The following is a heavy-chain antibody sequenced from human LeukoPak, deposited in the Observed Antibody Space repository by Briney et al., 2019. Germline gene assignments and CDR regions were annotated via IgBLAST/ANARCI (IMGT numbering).Heavy chain of an antibody. CDR3: ARGRDGYNFDYYYYMDV. Sequence: SETLSLTCAVSGGSISSGSYYWSWIRQPPGKGLEWIGYIYYSGSTNYNPSLKSRVTISVDTSKNQFSLKLSSVTAADTAAYYCARGRDGYNFDYYYYMDVWGKGTTVTVSS. D-gene: IGHD5-24*01. CDR1: GGSISSGSYY. CDR2: IYYSGST. J-gene: IGHJ6*03. V-gene: IGHV4-61*01.